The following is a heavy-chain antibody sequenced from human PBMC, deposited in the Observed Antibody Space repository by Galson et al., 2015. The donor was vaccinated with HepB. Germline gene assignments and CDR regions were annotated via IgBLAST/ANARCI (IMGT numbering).Heavy chain of an antibody. V-gene: IGHV3-49*03. J-gene: IGHJ4*02. CDR3: TRVGDSSGYYPYYFDY. Sequence: SLRLSCAASGFTFGDYALSWFRQAPGKGLEWVGFVRSKAYGGTTEYAASVKGRFTISRGDSKSIAYLQMNSLKTEDTAVYYCTRVGDSSGYYPYYFDYWGQGTLVTVSS. CDR1: GFTFGDYA. D-gene: IGHD3-22*01. CDR2: VRSKAYGGTT.